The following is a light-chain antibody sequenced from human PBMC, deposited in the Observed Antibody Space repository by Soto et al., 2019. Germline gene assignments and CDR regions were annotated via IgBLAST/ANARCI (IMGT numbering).Light chain of an antibody. CDR2: LGS. CDR3: MQALQTPYT. CDR1: QSLLHSNGYNY. Sequence: DIVMTQSPLSLPVTPGEPASISCRSSQSLLHSNGYNYLDWYLQKPGQSPQLLIYLGSNRASGVPERFSGSGSGTDFTLKISRVEAEDFGVYYCMQALQTPYTFGQGTKLEIK. V-gene: IGKV2-28*01. J-gene: IGKJ2*01.